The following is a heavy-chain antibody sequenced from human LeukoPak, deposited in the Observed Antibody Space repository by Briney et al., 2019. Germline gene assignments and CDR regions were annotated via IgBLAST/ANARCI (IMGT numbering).Heavy chain of an antibody. CDR1: GFTFSNAW. Sequence: PGGSLRLSCAASGFTFSNAWMSWVRQAPGKGLEWVGRIKSKTDGGTTDYAAPVKGRFTISRDDSKNTLYLQTNSLKTEDTAVYYCTTDYLDIVATTSGAFDIWGQGTMVTVSS. CDR3: TTDYLDIVATTSGAFDI. J-gene: IGHJ3*02. V-gene: IGHV3-15*01. CDR2: IKSKTDGGTT. D-gene: IGHD5-12*01.